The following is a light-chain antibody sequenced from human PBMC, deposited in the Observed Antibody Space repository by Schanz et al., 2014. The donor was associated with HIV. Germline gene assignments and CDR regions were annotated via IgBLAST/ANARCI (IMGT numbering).Light chain of an antibody. J-gene: IGKJ2*01. Sequence: ETVMTQSPATLSVSPGESATLSCRASQSVSSNLAWYQQKPGQAPRLLIYSASTRATGIPSRFSGSGSGTEFSLIISSLQSEDFATYYCQQSYSTPYTFGQETKLEIK. CDR1: QSVSSN. V-gene: IGKV3-15*01. CDR3: QQSYSTPYT. CDR2: SAS.